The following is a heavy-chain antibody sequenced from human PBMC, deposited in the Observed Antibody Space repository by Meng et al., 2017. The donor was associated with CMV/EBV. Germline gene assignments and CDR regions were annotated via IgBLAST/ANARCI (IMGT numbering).Heavy chain of an antibody. J-gene: IGHJ6*02. Sequence: SVKVSCKASGGTFSSYAISWVRQAPGQGLEWMGGIIPILGIANYAQKFQGRVTITADKSTSTAYMELSSLRSEDTAVYYCARNRKADYDFWSGYYATHYYYYGTDVWGQGTTVTVSS. D-gene: IGHD3-3*01. V-gene: IGHV1-69*10. CDR2: IIPILGIA. CDR1: GGTFSSYA. CDR3: ARNRKADYDFWSGYYATHYYYYGTDV.